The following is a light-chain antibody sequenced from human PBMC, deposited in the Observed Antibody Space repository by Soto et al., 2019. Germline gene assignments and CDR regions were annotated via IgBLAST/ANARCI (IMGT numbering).Light chain of an antibody. CDR1: SSDVGNYNF. J-gene: IGLJ3*02. Sequence: QSALTQPASVSGSPGQSITISCTGSSSDVGNYNFVSWYQHHPGKAPKLIIYEDTQWPSGISDRFFGSKSGNTASLTISGLQAEDEADYYCCSYAGSRTWVFGGGTQLTVL. CDR2: EDT. CDR3: CSYAGSRTWV. V-gene: IGLV2-23*01.